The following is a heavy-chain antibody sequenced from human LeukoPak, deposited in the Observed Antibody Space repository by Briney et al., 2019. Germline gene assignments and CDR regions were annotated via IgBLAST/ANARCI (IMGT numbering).Heavy chain of an antibody. J-gene: IGHJ4*02. CDR3: ARIIVPQYYFDY. CDR2: FYWDDDK. Sequence: APTLVKPTHTLTLTCTFSGFSLRTRGEGVDWIRQLPGKALAWLELFYWDDDKRYSPSLNSRLTINKDTSKNHVVLTMTDMDPVDTATYYCARIIVPQYYFDYWGQGTLVTVSS. D-gene: IGHD2/OR15-2a*01. CDR1: GFSLRTRGEG. V-gene: IGHV2-5*02.